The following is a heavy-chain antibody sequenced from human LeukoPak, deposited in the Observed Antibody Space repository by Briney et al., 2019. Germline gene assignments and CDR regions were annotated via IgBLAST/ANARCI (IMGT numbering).Heavy chain of an antibody. CDR1: GFTFSSYW. CDR2: INHNGNVN. J-gene: IGHJ4*02. CDR3: ATQRPYYYDSSGYLE. D-gene: IGHD3-22*01. Sequence: GGSLRLSCAASGFTFSSYWMNWARQAPGKGLEWVASINHNGNVNYYVDSVKGRYTISRDNAKNSLYLQMSNLRAEDTAVYFCATQRPYYYDSSGYLEWGQGTLVTVSS. V-gene: IGHV3-7*03.